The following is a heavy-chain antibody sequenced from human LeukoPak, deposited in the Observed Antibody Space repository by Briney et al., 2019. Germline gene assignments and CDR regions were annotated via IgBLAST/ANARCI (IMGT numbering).Heavy chain of an antibody. D-gene: IGHD2-15*01. CDR1: GGSISSSSYY. V-gene: IGHV4-39*01. J-gene: IGHJ3*02. Sequence: SETLSLTCTVSGGSISSSSYYWGWIRQPPGKGLEWLVSIYYSGSTYYNPSLKSRVTISVDTSKNQFSLKLSSVTAADTAVYYCARHCSGGSCYYESAVDAFDIWGQGTMVTVSS. CDR2: IYYSGST. CDR3: ARHCSGGSCYYESAVDAFDI.